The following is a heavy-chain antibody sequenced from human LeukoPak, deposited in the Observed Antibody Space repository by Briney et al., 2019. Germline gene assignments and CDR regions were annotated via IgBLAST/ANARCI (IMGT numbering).Heavy chain of an antibody. J-gene: IGHJ6*03. CDR3: ARDQPYMDV. V-gene: IGHV4-38-2*02. CDR2: IYHSGST. CDR1: AYSISSGYY. Sequence: SQTLSLTCIVSAYSISSGYYWVWIRQPPGKGLEWIGSIYHSGSTLYNPSLKSRVTISVDTSKNKFSLKLSSVTAADTAMYYCARDQPYMDVWGEGTTVTVSS.